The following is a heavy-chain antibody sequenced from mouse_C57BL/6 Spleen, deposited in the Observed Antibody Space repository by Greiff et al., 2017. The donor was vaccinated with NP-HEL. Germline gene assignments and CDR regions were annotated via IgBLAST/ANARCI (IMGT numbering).Heavy chain of an antibody. CDR2: INYDGSST. J-gene: IGHJ3*01. V-gene: IGHV5-16*01. CDR3: ARESKGGFAY. Sequence: DVHLVESEGGLVQPGSSMKLSCTASGFTFSDYYMAWVRQVPEKGLEWVANINYDGSSTYYLDSLKSRFIISRDNAKNILYLQMSSLKSEDTATYYCARESKGGFAYWGQGTLVTVSA. CDR1: GFTFSDYY.